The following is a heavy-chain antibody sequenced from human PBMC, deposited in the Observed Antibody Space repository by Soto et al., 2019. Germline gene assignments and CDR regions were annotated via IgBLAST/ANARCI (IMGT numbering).Heavy chain of an antibody. CDR2: IFPADSDT. CDR1: GYSFTIYW. V-gene: IGHV5-51*01. Sequence: GESLKISCKGSGYSFTIYWIGWVCQMPGKGLEWMGIIFPADSDTRYSPSFQGQVTISADKAIRTAYLQLRSLTASDTAIYYCARHGKASGSLLDYYHHSMEVWGKGSTVTVAS. D-gene: IGHD3-10*01. CDR3: ARHGKASGSLLDYYHHSMEV. J-gene: IGHJ6*01.